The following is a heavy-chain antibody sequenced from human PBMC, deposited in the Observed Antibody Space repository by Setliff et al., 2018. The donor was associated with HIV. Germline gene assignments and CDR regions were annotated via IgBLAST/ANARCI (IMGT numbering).Heavy chain of an antibody. J-gene: IGHJ4*02. CDR2: IYYSGST. D-gene: IGHD6-19*01. CDR3: ARSSSVASDY. V-gene: IGHV4-38-2*02. CDR1: GYSIRSGYN. Sequence: PSETLSLTCTVSGYSIRSGYNWGWIRQPPGKGLEWIGHIYYSGSTNYNPSLKSRVTLSVDTSKNQFSQKMNSVTAADTAVYYCARSSSVASDYWGPGTLVTSPQ.